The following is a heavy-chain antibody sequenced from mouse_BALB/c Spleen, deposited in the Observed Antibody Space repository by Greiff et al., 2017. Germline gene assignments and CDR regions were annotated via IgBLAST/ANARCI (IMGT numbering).Heavy chain of an antibody. D-gene: IGHD2-1*01. Sequence: EVQLQQSGPELVKPGASVKISCKASGYTFTDYNMHWVQQSHGKSLEWIGYIYPYNGGTGYNQKFKSKATLTVDNSSSTAYMELRSLTSEDSAVYYCARDRGNYYAMDYWGQGTSVTVSS. J-gene: IGHJ4*01. CDR2: IYPYNGGT. CDR3: ARDRGNYYAMDY. V-gene: IGHV1S29*02. CDR1: GYTFTDYN.